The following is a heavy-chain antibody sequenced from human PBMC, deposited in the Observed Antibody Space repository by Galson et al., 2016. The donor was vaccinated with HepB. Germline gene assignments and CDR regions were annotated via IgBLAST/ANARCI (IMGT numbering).Heavy chain of an antibody. V-gene: IGHV3-11*04. Sequence: SLRLSCAASGLVFGDYYMSWIRQAPGRGLEWVSYISGSGKFKYHAESVKGRFTVSRDNAKNSLYLQMNSPRVEDTAVYYCARHNEYASGYGMDVWGQGTTVTVSS. J-gene: IGHJ6*02. CDR3: ARHNEYASGYGMDV. CDR2: ISGSGKFK. D-gene: IGHD3-10*01. CDR1: GLVFGDYY.